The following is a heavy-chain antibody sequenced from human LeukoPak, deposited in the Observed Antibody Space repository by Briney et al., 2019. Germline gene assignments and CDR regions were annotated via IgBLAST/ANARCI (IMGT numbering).Heavy chain of an antibody. CDR3: ARAPYGGALDY. CDR2: INHSGST. Sequence: PSETLSLTCAVYGGSFSGYYWIWIRQPPGKGLEWIGEINHSGSTNYNPSLKSRVTISLDTPKNQLSLRLSSVTAADTAVYFCARAPYGGALDYWGQGTLVTVSS. J-gene: IGHJ4*02. D-gene: IGHD4-23*01. CDR1: GGSFSGYY. V-gene: IGHV4-34*01.